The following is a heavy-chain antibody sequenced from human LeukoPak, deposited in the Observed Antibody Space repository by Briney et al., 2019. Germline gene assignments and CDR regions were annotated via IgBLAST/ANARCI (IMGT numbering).Heavy chain of an antibody. Sequence: SETLSLTCTVSGGSITSSGYYWGWLRQPPGQGLEWIGSIHYSGSTYYNPSLKSRVTISGDTSKNQFSLNLYSVTAADTAVYYCATTSNYDFFYMDVWGKGTTVTVSS. CDR2: IHYSGST. D-gene: IGHD3-3*01. CDR3: ATTSNYDFFYMDV. V-gene: IGHV4-39*01. J-gene: IGHJ6*03. CDR1: GGSITSSGYY.